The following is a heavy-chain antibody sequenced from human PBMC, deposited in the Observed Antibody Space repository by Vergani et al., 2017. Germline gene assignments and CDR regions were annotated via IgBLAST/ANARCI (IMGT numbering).Heavy chain of an antibody. CDR1: GYTFTDHY. Sequence: EVQLVQSGAAVKKPGATMKISCKVSGYTFTDHYMHWVKQAPGKGLEWMGLVDPEDGETIYAEKFKGRVTIAADTSTDTARLELSSLRSEDTAVYYCATPQTVTTGGMEVWGQGTTVIVSS. CDR2: VDPEDGET. CDR3: ATPQTVTTGGMEV. V-gene: IGHV1-69-2*01. J-gene: IGHJ6*02. D-gene: IGHD4-17*01.